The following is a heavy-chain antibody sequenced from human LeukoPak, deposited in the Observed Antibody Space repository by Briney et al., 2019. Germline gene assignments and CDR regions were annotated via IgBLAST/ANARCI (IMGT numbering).Heavy chain of an antibody. Sequence: SETLSLTCAVYGGSFSGYYWSWIRQPPGKGLEWIANIYYTGNTNYNPSLKSRVTTSADMSKNQFSLKLTSVTAADTAVYYCARWGGYSYGFTRGFDFWGQGTMVTVSS. J-gene: IGHJ3*01. V-gene: IGHV4-59*01. CDR2: IYYTGNT. CDR3: ARWGGYSYGFTRGFDF. CDR1: GGSFSGYY. D-gene: IGHD5-18*01.